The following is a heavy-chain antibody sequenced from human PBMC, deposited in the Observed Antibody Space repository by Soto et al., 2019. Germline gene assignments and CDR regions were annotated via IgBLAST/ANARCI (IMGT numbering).Heavy chain of an antibody. CDR3: ARGDVDTVAQADY. D-gene: IGHD5-12*01. V-gene: IGHV3-11*03. CDR1: GFTFSDHY. J-gene: IGHJ4*02. Sequence: QVQLLESGGGLVKPGGSPRLSCTASGFTFSDHYMSWIRQAPGKGLEWVSYISSSGDYRNYADSVKDRFTISRDNTKHSLYLQMNSLRAEDTAVYYCARGDVDTVAQADYWGQGTLVTVSS. CDR2: ISSSGDYR.